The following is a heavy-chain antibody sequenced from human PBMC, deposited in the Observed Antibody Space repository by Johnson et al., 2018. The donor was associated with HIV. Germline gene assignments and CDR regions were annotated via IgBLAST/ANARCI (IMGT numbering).Heavy chain of an antibody. CDR3: TTMGLGSSSWRYDAFDI. CDR2: IKRKSDGGTT. J-gene: IGHJ3*02. V-gene: IGHV3-15*01. CDR1: GFTFSSYG. D-gene: IGHD6-13*01. Sequence: VQLVESGGGVVQPGRSLRLSCAASGFTFSSYGMHWVRQAPGKGLEWVGRIKRKSDGGTTEYAAPVKGRFSISRDDSKNTLYLQMNSLKTEDTAVYYCTTMGLGSSSWRYDAFDIWGQGTMVTVSS.